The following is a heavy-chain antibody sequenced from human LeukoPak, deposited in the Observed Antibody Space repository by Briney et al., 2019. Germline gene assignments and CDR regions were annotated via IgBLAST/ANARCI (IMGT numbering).Heavy chain of an antibody. CDR3: AGINGYFFDY. Sequence: ASVKVSCKASGYTFISYGINWVRQAPGQGLEWMGWISAYNGNTSYAQKFQGRVTMTTDTSTNTAYMELRSLRSDDTAVYYCAGINGYFFDYWGQGTLVTVSS. D-gene: IGHD2/OR15-2a*01. V-gene: IGHV1-18*01. CDR1: GYTFISYG. J-gene: IGHJ4*02. CDR2: ISAYNGNT.